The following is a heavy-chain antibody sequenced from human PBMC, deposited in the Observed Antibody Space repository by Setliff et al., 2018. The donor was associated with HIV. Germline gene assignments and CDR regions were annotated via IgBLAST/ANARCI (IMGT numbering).Heavy chain of an antibody. V-gene: IGHV3-11*01. D-gene: IGHD3-22*01. J-gene: IGHJ4*02. CDR1: GFTFSNAG. CDR3: ARDHRTWDSSGYITQSFDY. CDR2: LSGSGSTI. Sequence: PGGSLRLSCAASGFTFSNAGMIWVRQAPGKGLEWVSSLSGSGSTIYYADSVKGRFTISRDNAKNSLYLQMNSLSAEDTAVYYCARDHRTWDSSGYITQSFDYWGQGTLVTVSS.